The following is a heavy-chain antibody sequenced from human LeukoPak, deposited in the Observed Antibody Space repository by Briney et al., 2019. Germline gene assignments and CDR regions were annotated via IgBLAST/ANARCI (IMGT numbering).Heavy chain of an antibody. CDR3: AKDPYFHDAFDI. Sequence: GGSLRLSCAASGFIFSSFDMHWVRQAPGKGLEWAAVISYDGTKRYYGDSVRGRFTISRDNSANTVYLQMNSLRAEDTAVYYCAKDPYFHDAFDIWGQGTMVTVSS. CDR1: GFIFSSFD. D-gene: IGHD3-10*01. J-gene: IGHJ3*02. V-gene: IGHV3-30*18. CDR2: ISYDGTKR.